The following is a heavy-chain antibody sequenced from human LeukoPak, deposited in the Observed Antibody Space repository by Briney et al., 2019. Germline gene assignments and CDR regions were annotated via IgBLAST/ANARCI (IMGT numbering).Heavy chain of an antibody. CDR2: IIPILNIT. V-gene: IGHV1-69*04. Sequence: ASVKVSCKASRGTFSKYAIGWVRQAPGQGLEWMGRIIPILNITHYAQKFQGRVTIAADKSTSTAYMELSSLRSEDTAMYYCARDDDRAREIDYWGQGTLVTVSS. J-gene: IGHJ4*02. D-gene: IGHD3-22*01. CDR1: RGTFSKYA. CDR3: ARDDDRAREIDY.